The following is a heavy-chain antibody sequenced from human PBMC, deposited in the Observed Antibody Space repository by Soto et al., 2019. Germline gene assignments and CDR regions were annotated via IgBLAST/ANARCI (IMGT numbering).Heavy chain of an antibody. CDR2: IFYSGST. CDR1: GLALSSTRDY. D-gene: IGHD6-13*01. V-gene: IGHV4-39*01. J-gene: IGHJ5*02. CDR3: ATYGSSWYPNWFDP. Sequence: PPDTMALTSTVSGLALSSTRDYWVWILPPPGKGLEWIGSIFYSGSTYYNPSLKSRVTISIDTSKNQFSLKLRSVTAADTAVYFCATYGSSWYPNWFDPWGQGTLVTVSS.